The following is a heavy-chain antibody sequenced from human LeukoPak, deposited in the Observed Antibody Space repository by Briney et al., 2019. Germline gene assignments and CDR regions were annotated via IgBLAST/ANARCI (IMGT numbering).Heavy chain of an antibody. Sequence: ASVKVSCKASGYTFTSYYMHWVRQAPGQGLEWMGIINPSGGSTSYAQKFQGRVTMTRDTSTSTVYMELSSLRSEDTAVYYCARDRSPRSSHMPFDIWGQGTMVTVSS. D-gene: IGHD2-2*01. J-gene: IGHJ3*02. V-gene: IGHV1-46*01. CDR1: GYTFTSYY. CDR2: INPSGGST. CDR3: ARDRSPRSSHMPFDI.